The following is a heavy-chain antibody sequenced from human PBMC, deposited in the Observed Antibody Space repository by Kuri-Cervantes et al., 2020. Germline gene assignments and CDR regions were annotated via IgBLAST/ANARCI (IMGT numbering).Heavy chain of an antibody. D-gene: IGHD6-13*01. Sequence: ASVKVSCKASGYTFTSYDINWVRQATGQGLEWMGWMNPNSGNTDYAQKFQGRVTMTRNTSISTAYMELSSLRSEDTAVYYCARGSPYSSSWYNPYYYYYGMDVWGQGTTVTVSS. V-gene: IGHV1-8*01. CDR1: GYTFTSYD. CDR3: ARGSPYSSSWYNPYYYYYGMDV. J-gene: IGHJ6*02. CDR2: MNPNSGNT.